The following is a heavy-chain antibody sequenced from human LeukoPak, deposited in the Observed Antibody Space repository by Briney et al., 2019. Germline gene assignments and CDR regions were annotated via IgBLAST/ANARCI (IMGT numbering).Heavy chain of an antibody. Sequence: PSETLSLTCAVYGGSFSDYYWGWIRQPPGKGLEWIGEINHSGSTNYNPSLKSRVTISVDTSKNQFSLKLSSVTAADTAVYYCASSSGYYSSFGYFDYWGQGTLVTVSS. CDR1: GGSFSDYY. J-gene: IGHJ4*02. V-gene: IGHV4-34*01. D-gene: IGHD3-22*01. CDR2: INHSGST. CDR3: ASSSGYYSSFGYFDY.